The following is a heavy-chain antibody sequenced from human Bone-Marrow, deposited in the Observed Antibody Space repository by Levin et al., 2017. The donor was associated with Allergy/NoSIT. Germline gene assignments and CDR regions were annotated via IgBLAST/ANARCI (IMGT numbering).Heavy chain of an antibody. CDR3: ARDPSSGWYGGSLDY. V-gene: IGHV3-9*01. Sequence: PGGSLRLSCAASGFTFENYALHWVRQAPGKGLEWVSGISWNSGFIGYADSVKGRFTISRDNAKNSLYLQMNSLRAEDTALYFCARDPSSGWYGGSLDYWDQGALVTVSP. CDR1: GFTFENYA. D-gene: IGHD6-19*01. CDR2: ISWNSGFI. J-gene: IGHJ4*02.